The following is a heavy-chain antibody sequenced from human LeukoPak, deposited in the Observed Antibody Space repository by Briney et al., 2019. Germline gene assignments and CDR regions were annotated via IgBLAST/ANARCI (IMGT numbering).Heavy chain of an antibody. J-gene: IGHJ4*02. Sequence: PWASLKKPSKASGYSFNKSWPSCVRQLLAKASDWMGRLDPRDSYTKYSPSFEGHVTISVDKSISSAFLQWNSLKASDSAMNYCATGASKVTTDFANYWGQGTQVAVSS. V-gene: IGHV5-10-1*01. CDR1: GYSFNKSW. D-gene: IGHD4-17*01. CDR2: LDPRDSYT. CDR3: ATGASKVTTDFANY.